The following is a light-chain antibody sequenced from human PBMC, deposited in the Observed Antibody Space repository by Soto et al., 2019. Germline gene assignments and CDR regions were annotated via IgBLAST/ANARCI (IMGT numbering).Light chain of an antibody. V-gene: IGLV2-14*03. J-gene: IGLJ1*01. CDR3: SSYRSSSTPYV. Sequence: QSVLTQPASVSGSPGQSITISCTGTSSDVGGYNYVSWYQQHPGKVPKLLIYDVSNRPSGVSNRFSGSKSGNTASLTISGLQAEDEADYYCSSYRSSSTPYVLGTGTKLTVL. CDR2: DVS. CDR1: SSDVGGYNY.